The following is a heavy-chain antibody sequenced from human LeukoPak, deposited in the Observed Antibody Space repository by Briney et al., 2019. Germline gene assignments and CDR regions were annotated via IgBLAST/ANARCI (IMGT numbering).Heavy chain of an antibody. CDR3: ARSYVSGRGGYFDY. CDR2: INHSGST. CDR1: GGSFSGYY. V-gene: IGHV4-34*01. J-gene: IGHJ4*02. D-gene: IGHD3-10*01. Sequence: PSETLSLTCAVYGGSFSGYYWSWIRQPPGKGLEWIGEINHSGSTNYNPSLKSRVTISGDTSKNQFSLKLSSVTAADTAVYFCARSYVSGRGGYFDYWGQGTLVTVSS.